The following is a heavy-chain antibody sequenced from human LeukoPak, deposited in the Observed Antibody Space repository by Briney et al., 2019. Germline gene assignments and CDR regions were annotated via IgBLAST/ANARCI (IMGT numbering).Heavy chain of an antibody. CDR2: INPSGGST. D-gene: IGHD5-24*01. CDR1: GYTFTSYY. J-gene: IGHJ4*02. CDR3: ARVDSSRDVYNFCFDY. Sequence: ASVKVSCKASGYTFTSYYIHWLRQAPGLGLEWMGIINPSGGSTKYAQKFQGRVTMSRDTSTSTVYMELSSLRSEDTAVYYCARVDSSRDVYNFCFDYWGQGTLITVSS. V-gene: IGHV1-46*01.